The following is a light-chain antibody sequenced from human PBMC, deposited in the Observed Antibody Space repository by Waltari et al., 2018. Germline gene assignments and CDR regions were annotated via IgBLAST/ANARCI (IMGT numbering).Light chain of an antibody. Sequence: QSALTQPASVSGSPGQSITISCTGPYSAIGAYNYVSWYQHHPGKAPKLMIYDVSYRPSGVSNRFSGSKSGNTASLTISGLQAEDEADYFCGSYGARTIFGGGTKLTVL. V-gene: IGLV2-14*03. CDR3: GSYGARTI. J-gene: IGLJ2*01. CDR1: YSAIGAYNY. CDR2: DVS.